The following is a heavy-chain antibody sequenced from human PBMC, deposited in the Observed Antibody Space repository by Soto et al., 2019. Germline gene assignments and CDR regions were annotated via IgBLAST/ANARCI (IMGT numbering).Heavy chain of an antibody. CDR1: GFTFSSYW. D-gene: IGHD3-10*01. J-gene: IGHJ4*02. V-gene: IGHV3-74*01. CDR3: ASYYGSGIYHPKY. Sequence: EVQLVESGGGLVQPGGSLRLSCAASGFTFSSYWMHWVRQAPGKGLVWVSRINSDGRSTSYADSVKGRFTISRDNAKNTLYLQMNRLRAEETAVYYCASYYGSGIYHPKYWGQGTLVTVAS. CDR2: INSDGRST.